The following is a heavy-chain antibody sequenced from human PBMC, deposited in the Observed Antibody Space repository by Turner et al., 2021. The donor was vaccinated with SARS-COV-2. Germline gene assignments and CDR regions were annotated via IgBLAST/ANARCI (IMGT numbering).Heavy chain of an antibody. V-gene: IGHV4-39*02. CDR2: IYYSGST. CDR3: ATEMATISRYYYYGMDV. Sequence: QLQLQESVPGLVKPSETLSLTCTVSGGVISSSSYYWGWIRQPPGKGLECIGSIYYSGSTYYNPSLKSRVTISVDTSKNQFSLKLSSVTAADTAVYYCATEMATISRYYYYGMDVWGQGTTVTVSS. D-gene: IGHD5-12*01. CDR1: GGVISSSSYY. J-gene: IGHJ6*02.